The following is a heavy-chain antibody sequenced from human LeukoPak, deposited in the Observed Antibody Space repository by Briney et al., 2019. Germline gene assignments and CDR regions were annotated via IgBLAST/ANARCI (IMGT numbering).Heavy chain of an antibody. D-gene: IGHD4-17*01. Sequence: SETLSLTCTVSGGSISSYYWSWIRQPAGKGLKWIGRIYTSGSTNYNPSLKSRVTMSVDTSKNQFSLKLRSVTAADTAVYYCARVSVTKPHFDYWGQGTLVTVSS. CDR3: ARVSVTKPHFDY. J-gene: IGHJ4*02. V-gene: IGHV4-4*07. CDR1: GGSISSYY. CDR2: IYTSGST.